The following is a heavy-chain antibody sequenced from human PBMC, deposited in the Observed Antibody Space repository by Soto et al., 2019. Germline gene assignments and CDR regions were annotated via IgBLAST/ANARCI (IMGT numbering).Heavy chain of an antibody. CDR1: GFTVSSKY. V-gene: IGHV3-66*01. Sequence: EVQLVESGGGLVQPGGSLRLSCAASGFTVSSKYMSWVRQAPGKGLEWVSLIQSGGTTYYADSVKGRFTISRDSSKNMLQLQMDSLRSEDTAVYYCARDDILCSGGSRYGVPMDVGGKGTTVTVSS. D-gene: IGHD2-15*01. CDR2: IQSGGTT. CDR3: ARDDILCSGGSRYGVPMDV. J-gene: IGHJ6*03.